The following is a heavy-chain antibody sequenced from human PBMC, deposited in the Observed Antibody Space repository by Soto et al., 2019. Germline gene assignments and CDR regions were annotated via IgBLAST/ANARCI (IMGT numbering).Heavy chain of an antibody. J-gene: IGHJ1*01. CDR2: ISGTDGKT. D-gene: IGHD2-21*01. CDR1: GFIFSAYA. V-gene: IGHV3-23*01. Sequence: EVQLLESGGGLVQPGGSLRLSCATSGFIFSAYAMSWDRQAPGRGLEWVSTISGTDGKTYYADSVKGRFSISRDTSTNTLYLHMNSLRAEDTAVYYCAKWTYLDFWGQGTRVTVSS. CDR3: AKWTYLDF.